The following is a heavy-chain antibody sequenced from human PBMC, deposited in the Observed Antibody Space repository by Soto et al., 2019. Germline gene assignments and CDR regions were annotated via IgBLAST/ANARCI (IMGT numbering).Heavy chain of an antibody. Sequence: PGGSLRVSCSASGFTFSSYAMSWVRQAPGKGLEWVSAISGSDNSTYYAASVNGRFTISRDNYKSTLYLQVSSLKAGDTAVYYCAPLGVWGHGTTVTVSS. CDR3: APLGV. CDR1: GFTFSSYA. V-gene: IGHV3-23*01. J-gene: IGHJ6*02. CDR2: ISGSDNST.